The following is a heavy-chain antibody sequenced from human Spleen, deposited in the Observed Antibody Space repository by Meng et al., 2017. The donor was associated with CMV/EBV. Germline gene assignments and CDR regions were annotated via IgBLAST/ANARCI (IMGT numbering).Heavy chain of an antibody. Sequence: SVKVSCKASGYTFTSYDINWVWQAPGQGLEWMGRVIPIRGIAIYAQKFQDRVTITADKSTSTVYMELNSLRSEDTAVYYCARGDSIGDGFDMWGQGTMVTVS. CDR1: GYTFTSYD. CDR2: VIPIRGIA. J-gene: IGHJ3*02. V-gene: IGHV1-69*04. D-gene: IGHD3-22*01. CDR3: ARGDSIGDGFDM.